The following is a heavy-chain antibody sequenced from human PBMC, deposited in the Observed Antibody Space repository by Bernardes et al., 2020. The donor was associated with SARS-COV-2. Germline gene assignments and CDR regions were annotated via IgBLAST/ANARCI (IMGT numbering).Heavy chain of an antibody. D-gene: IGHD5-18*01. V-gene: IGHV3-48*01. CDR1: GFTFSSYS. CDR3: ARDFRQLDDAFDI. Sequence: GGSLRLSCAASGFTFSSYSMNWVRQAPGKGLEWVSYISSSSSTIYYADSVKGRFTISRDNAKNSLYLQMNSLRAEDTAVYYCARDFRQLDDAFDIWGQGTMVTVSS. J-gene: IGHJ3*02. CDR2: ISSSSSTI.